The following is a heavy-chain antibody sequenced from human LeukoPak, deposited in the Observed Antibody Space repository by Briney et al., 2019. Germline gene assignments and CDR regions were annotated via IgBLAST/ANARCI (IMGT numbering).Heavy chain of an antibody. CDR3: ARSAAVTPAIFDF. CDR2: LYYSGNT. Sequence: PSETLSLTCTVSGGSISSADYYWSWIRQPPGKGLEWIGYLYYSGNTYFNPSPKSRITISLDMSKNQFSLKLRSVTVADTAVYFCARSAAVTPAIFDFWGQGTLVTVSS. CDR1: GGSISSADYY. V-gene: IGHV4-30-4*01. D-gene: IGHD4-17*01. J-gene: IGHJ4*02.